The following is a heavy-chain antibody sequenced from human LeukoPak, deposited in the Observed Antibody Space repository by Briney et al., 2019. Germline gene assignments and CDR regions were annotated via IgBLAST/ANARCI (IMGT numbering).Heavy chain of an antibody. CDR3: ATLTAEGLYCTNGVCLYFDY. CDR1: GYTLTELS. D-gene: IGHD2-8*01. J-gene: IGHJ4*02. V-gene: IGHV1-24*01. Sequence: GASVKVSCKVSGYTLTELSMHWVRQAPGEGLEWMGGFDPEDGETIYAQKFQGRVTMTEDTSTDTAYMELSSLRSEDTAVYYCATLTAEGLYCTNGVCLYFDYWGQGTLVTVSS. CDR2: FDPEDGET.